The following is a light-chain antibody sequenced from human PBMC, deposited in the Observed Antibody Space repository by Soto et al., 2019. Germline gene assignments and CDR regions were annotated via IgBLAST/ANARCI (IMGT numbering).Light chain of an antibody. J-gene: IGKJ1*01. V-gene: IGKV1-5*01. Sequence: DIQMTQSPSTLSASVGDRVTITCRASQSISSWLAWYQQKPGKAPKLLICDASSLESGVPSRFSGSGSGSEFPFTIGSLEHDDFATYYFQQYNSYPWTFGQGTKVEIK. CDR3: QQYNSYPWT. CDR1: QSISSW. CDR2: DAS.